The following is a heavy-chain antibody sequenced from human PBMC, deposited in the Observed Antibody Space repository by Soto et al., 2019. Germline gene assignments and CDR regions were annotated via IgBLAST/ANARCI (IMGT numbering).Heavy chain of an antibody. CDR2: IYPGDSDS. CDR3: ARSRVSTPRLEDPFDI. J-gene: IGHJ3*02. D-gene: IGHD5-12*01. V-gene: IGHV5-51*01. Sequence: GAELRKPGESLKISCKGSGYSFTTYWLAWVRQMPGKGLEYMGIIYPGDSDSRYSPAFQGQVTISADKSINTAYLQWTSLKASDTAIYYCARSRVSTPRLEDPFDIWGQGTRVTVSS. CDR1: GYSFTTYW.